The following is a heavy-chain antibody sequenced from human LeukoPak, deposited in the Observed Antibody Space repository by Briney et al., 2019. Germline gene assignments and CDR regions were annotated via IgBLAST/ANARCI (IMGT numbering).Heavy chain of an antibody. D-gene: IGHD1-26*01. CDR3: AREKLVSGSYYGPGWFDP. V-gene: IGHV1-2*02. CDR1: GYTFTGYY. J-gene: IGHJ5*02. CDR2: INPNSGGT. Sequence: ASVKVACKASGYTFTGYYMHWVRQAPGQGLEWMGWINPNSGGTNYAQKFQGRVTMTRDTSISTASMELSRLRSDATAVYYCAREKLVSGSYYGPGWFDPWGQGTLVTVSS.